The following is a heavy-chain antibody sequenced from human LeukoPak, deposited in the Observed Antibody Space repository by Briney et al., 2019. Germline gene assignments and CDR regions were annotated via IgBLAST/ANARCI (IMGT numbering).Heavy chain of an antibody. J-gene: IGHJ4*02. D-gene: IGHD6-19*01. Sequence: SETLSLTCTVSGGSITSTIYYWGSVRQPPGKGLEWLGSIYYSESPYYNPSLKSRLTLSLDTSKTQFSLKLSSVTAPDTAVYYCARDSVSSGWRRGDWGQGTLLTVS. CDR1: GGSITSTIYY. V-gene: IGHV4-39*07. CDR2: IYYSESP. CDR3: ARDSVSSGWRRGD.